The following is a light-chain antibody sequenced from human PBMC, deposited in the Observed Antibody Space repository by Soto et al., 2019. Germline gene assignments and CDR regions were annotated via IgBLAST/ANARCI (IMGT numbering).Light chain of an antibody. V-gene: IGLV2-14*03. Sequence: QSALTQPASVSGSPGQSITLSCTGTNSDVGGYNYVSWYQQHPGKAPKLMIYDVTNRPSGVSDRFSGSKSGNTASLTISGLQAEDEADYYCSSYTSSNTLVFGGGTKVTVL. CDR2: DVT. CDR3: SSYTSSNTLV. CDR1: NSDVGGYNY. J-gene: IGLJ2*01.